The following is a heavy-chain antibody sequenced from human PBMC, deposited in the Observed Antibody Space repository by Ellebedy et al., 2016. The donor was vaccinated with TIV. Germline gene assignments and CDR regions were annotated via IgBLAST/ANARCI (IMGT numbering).Heavy chain of an antibody. J-gene: IGHJ1*01. D-gene: IGHD3-22*01. CDR2: IKSKTDGGTT. CDR1: GFTFSNAW. Sequence: GGSLRLSXAASGFTFSNAWMSWVRQAPGKGLEWVGRIKSKTDGGTTDYAAPVKGRFTISRDDSKNTLYLQMNSLKTEDTAVYYCTAEYYYDLGRYFQHWGQGTLVTVSS. CDR3: TAEYYYDLGRYFQH. V-gene: IGHV3-15*01.